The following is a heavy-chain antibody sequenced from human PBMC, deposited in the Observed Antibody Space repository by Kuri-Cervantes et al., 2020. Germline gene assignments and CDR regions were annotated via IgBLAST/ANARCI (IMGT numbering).Heavy chain of an antibody. D-gene: IGHD2-21*02. V-gene: IGHV4-34*01. CDR3: ARARGDYYFDY. CDR1: GGSFSGCY. CDR2: INHSGST. Sequence: SETLSLTCAVYGGSFSGCYWSWIRQPPGKGLEWIGEINHSGSTNYNPSLKSRVTISVDTSKNQFSLKLSSVTAADTAVYYCARARGDYYFDYWGQGTLVTVSS. J-gene: IGHJ4*02.